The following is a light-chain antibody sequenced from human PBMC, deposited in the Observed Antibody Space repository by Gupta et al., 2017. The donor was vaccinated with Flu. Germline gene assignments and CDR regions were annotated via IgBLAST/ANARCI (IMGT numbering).Light chain of an antibody. V-gene: IGKV4-1*01. CDR2: WAS. CDR3: QQYYSTPLT. CDR1: QSVLYSSNNKNY. Sequence: DIVSTRSPVSLAVFLGERATINCKSSQSVLYSSNNKNYLAWYQQKPGQPPKLLIYWASTRESGVPDRFSGSGSGTDFTLTISSLQAEDVAVYYCQQYYSTPLTFGGGTKVEIK. J-gene: IGKJ4*01.